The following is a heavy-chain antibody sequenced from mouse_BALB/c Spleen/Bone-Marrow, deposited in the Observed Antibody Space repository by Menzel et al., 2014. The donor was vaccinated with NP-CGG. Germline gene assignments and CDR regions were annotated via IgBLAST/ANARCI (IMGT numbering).Heavy chain of an antibody. Sequence: EVKLEESGGDLVQPGGSLKLSCAASGLTFSNYNISWVRQTPEKRLERVAYISNGGGNTYYPDTVKGRFTISRDNAKNTLYLQMTSLKSEDTAIYYCARHETGTGQYFDCWGQGTTLTVSS. CDR2: ISNGGGNT. J-gene: IGHJ2*01. CDR1: GLTFSNYN. V-gene: IGHV5-12-2*01. D-gene: IGHD4-1*01. CDR3: ARHETGTGQYFDC.